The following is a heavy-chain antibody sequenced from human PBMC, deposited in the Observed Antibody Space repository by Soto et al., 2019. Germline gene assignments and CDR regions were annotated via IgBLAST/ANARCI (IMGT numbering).Heavy chain of an antibody. V-gene: IGHV3-48*01. CDR2: ISSSSSTI. CDR3: ARDPLPYYYDSSGYSTVDY. D-gene: IGHD3-22*01. J-gene: IGHJ4*02. Sequence: GSLRLSCAASGFTFSSYGMHWVRQAPGKGLEWVSYISSSSSTIYYADSVKGRFTISRDNAKNSLYLQMNSLRAEDTAVYYCARDPLPYYYDSSGYSTVDYWGQGTLVTVSS. CDR1: GFTFSSYG.